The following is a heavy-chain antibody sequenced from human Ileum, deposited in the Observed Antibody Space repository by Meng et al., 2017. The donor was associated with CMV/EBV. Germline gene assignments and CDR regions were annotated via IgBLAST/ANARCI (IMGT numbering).Heavy chain of an antibody. CDR3: AKDLVCRGVGVTIVY. CDR1: GFTFGDYF. CDR2: IEWNSSAT. D-gene: IGHD4-17*01. Sequence: SLKISCAASGFTFGDYFMHWVRQAPGKGLEWVSGIEWNSSATAYANSVKGRFTISRDNARNSLYLQMDSLKVEDTAFYYCAKDLVCRGVGVTIVYWGQGALVNGAS. V-gene: IGHV3-9*01. J-gene: IGHJ4*02.